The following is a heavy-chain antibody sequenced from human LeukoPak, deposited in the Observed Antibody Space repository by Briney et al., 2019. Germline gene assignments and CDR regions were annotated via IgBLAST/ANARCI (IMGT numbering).Heavy chain of an antibody. J-gene: IGHJ6*03. CDR2: ISYDGSNK. V-gene: IGHV3-30*03. CDR1: GFTFSSYG. Sequence: GRSPRLSCAASGFTFSSYGMHWVRQAPGKGLEWVAVISYDGSNKYYADSVKGRFTISRDNSKNTLYLQMNSLRAEDTAVYYCARGGYRYMDVWGKGTTVTVSS. CDR3: ARGGYRYMDV. D-gene: IGHD3-16*02.